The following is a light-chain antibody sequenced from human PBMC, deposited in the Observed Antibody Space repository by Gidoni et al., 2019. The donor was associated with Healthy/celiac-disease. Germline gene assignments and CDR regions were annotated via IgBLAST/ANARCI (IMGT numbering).Light chain of an antibody. V-gene: IGLV2-23*03. Sequence: QSALTQPASVSGSPGQAITISCTGTSSDVGSYNLVSWYQQHPGKAPKLMIYEGSKRPSGVSSRFSGSKSGNTASLTISGLQAEDEADYYCCSYAGSSTFVVFGGGTKLTVL. CDR3: CSYAGSSTFVV. CDR2: EGS. CDR1: SSDVGSYNL. J-gene: IGLJ2*01.